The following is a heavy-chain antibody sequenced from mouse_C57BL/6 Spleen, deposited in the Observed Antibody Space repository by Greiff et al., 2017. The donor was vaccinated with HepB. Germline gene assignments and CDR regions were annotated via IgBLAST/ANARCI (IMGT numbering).Heavy chain of an antibody. CDR3: AIYYDDDGGV. CDR1: GYSFTGYY. CDR2: INPSTGGT. V-gene: IGHV1-43*01. J-gene: IGHJ1*03. Sequence: VQLQQSGPELVKPGASVKISCKASGYSFTGYYMHWVKQSSEKSLEWIGEINPSTGGTSYNQKFKGKATLTVDKSSSTAYMQLKSLTSEDSAVYYCAIYYDDDGGVWGTGTTVTVSS. D-gene: IGHD2-4*01.